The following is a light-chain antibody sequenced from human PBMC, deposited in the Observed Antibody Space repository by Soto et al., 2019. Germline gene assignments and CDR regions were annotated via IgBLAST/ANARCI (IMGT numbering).Light chain of an antibody. CDR1: QSVSSY. J-gene: IGKJ4*01. CDR2: DAS. CDR3: QQRSNWPRGT. V-gene: IGKV3-11*01. Sequence: EIVLTQSPATLSLSPGERATLSCRASQSVSSYLAWYQQKPGQAPRLLIYDASNRATGIPARFSGSGSGTDVTLTISSLEPEDFAVYYCQQRSNWPRGTFGGGTKVDTK.